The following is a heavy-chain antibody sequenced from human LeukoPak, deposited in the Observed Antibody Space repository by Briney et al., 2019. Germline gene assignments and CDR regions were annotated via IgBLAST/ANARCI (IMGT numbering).Heavy chain of an antibody. CDR3: AREEMTTVTTDYYYYGMDV. Sequence: ASVKVSCKASGYTFTSYYIHWVRQAPGQGLEWMGIINPSGGSTSYAQKFQGRVTMTRDTSTSTVYMELSSLRSEDTAVYYCAREEMTTVTTDYYYYGMDVWGQGTTVTVSS. V-gene: IGHV1-46*01. D-gene: IGHD4-11*01. J-gene: IGHJ6*02. CDR2: INPSGGST. CDR1: GYTFTSYY.